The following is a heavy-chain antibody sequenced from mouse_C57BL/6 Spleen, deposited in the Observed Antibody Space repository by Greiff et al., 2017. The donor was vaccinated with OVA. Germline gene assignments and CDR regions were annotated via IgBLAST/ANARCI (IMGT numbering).Heavy chain of an antibody. CDR2: IDPSDSYT. J-gene: IGHJ2*01. V-gene: IGHV1-50*01. CDR3: ARGYSNRDY. D-gene: IGHD2-5*01. Sequence: QVQLQQPGAELVKPGASVKLSCKASGYTFTSYWMQWVKQRPGQGLEWIGEIDPSDSYTNYNQKFKGKATWTVDTSSSTAYMQLSSLTSEDSAVYYCARGYSNRDYWGQGTTLTVSS. CDR1: GYTFTSYW.